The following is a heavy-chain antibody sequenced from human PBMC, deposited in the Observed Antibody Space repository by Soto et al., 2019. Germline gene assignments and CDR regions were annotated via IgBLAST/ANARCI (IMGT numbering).Heavy chain of an antibody. CDR1: GYTFTSYY. V-gene: IGHV1-46*01. D-gene: IGHD3-22*01. CDR2: INPSGGST. J-gene: IGHJ6*02. Sequence: QVQLVQSGAEVKKPGASVKVSCKASGYTFTSYYMHWVRQAPGQGLEWMGIINPSGGSTSYAQKFQGRVTMTRDTSTSTVYMELSSRRSEDTAVYYCARGAYYYDSSGYHYGMDVWGQGTTVTVSS. CDR3: ARGAYYYDSSGYHYGMDV.